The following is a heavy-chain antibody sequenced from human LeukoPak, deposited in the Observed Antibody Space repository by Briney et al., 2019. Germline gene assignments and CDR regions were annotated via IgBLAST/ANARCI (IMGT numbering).Heavy chain of an antibody. V-gene: IGHV3-7*01. J-gene: IGHJ4*02. CDR2: INEDGSAK. CDR1: GFTFNDYW. CDR3: ARDLARCSGGSCYYYYDSSGYLY. Sequence: GGSLRLSCTASGFTFNDYWMTWVRQTPGKGLEWLANINEDGSAKNYVDSVKGRFTISRDNAVNSLYLQMNSLRAEDTAVYYCARDLARCSGGSCYYYYDSSGYLYWGQGTLVTVSS. D-gene: IGHD3-22*01.